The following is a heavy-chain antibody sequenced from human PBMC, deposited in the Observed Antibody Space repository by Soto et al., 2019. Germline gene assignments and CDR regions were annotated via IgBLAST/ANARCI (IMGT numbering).Heavy chain of an antibody. J-gene: IGHJ4*02. Sequence: ASVKVSCKASGYTFTSLPIHWVRQAPGQRLEWTGWINPGNDNTRYSQKFQGRVTITRDTSASTAYMEPSSLRSEDTAVYYCARGGYSSGPDYWGQGTLVTVSS. CDR3: ARGGYSSGPDY. V-gene: IGHV1-3*01. D-gene: IGHD6-19*01. CDR2: INPGNDNT. CDR1: GYTFTSLP.